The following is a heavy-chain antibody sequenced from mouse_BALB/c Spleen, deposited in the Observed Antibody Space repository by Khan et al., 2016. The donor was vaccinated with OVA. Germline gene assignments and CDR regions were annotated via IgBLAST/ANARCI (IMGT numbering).Heavy chain of an antibody. D-gene: IGHD2-12*01. CDR1: GFSLTTYG. CDR3: ARQPYYNYNILDY. Sequence: VELVESGPGLAAPSQSLSITCTISGFSLTTYGVHWVRQPPGKGLEWLAVIWSDGNTNYNSALKSRLTITKDNSQSQVFLKMNSLQTDDTAIYFCARQPYYNYNILDYWGQGTSVTVSS. CDR2: IWSDGNT. V-gene: IGHV2-6-1*01. J-gene: IGHJ4*01.